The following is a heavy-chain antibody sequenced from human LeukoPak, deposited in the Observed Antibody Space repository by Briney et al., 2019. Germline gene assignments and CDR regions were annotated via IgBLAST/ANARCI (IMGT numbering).Heavy chain of an antibody. J-gene: IGHJ4*02. CDR1: GYSFTSYW. V-gene: IGHV5-51*01. D-gene: IGHD6-13*01. CDR2: IYPGDSDT. CDR3: ARDSGYSSSWYGGSFDY. Sequence: GESLKISCKGSGYSFTSYWIGWVRQMPGKGLEWMGIIYPGDSDTRYSPSFQGQVTISADKSISTAYLQWSSLKASDTAMYYCARDSGYSSSWYGGSFDYWGQGTLVTVSS.